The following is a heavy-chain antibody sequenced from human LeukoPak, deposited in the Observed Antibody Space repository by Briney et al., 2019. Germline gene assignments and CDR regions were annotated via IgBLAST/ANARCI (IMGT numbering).Heavy chain of an antibody. CDR2: IYSGGST. CDR1: GFTVSSNY. CDR3: ARDKSVSDWYFDL. Sequence: GGSLRLSCAASGFTVSSNYMSWVRQAPGKGLEWVSVIYSGGSTYYGDSVKGRFTISRDKSKDTLYLQMNSLRAEDTAVYYCARDKSVSDWYFDLWGRGTLVTVSS. D-gene: IGHD5/OR15-5a*01. J-gene: IGHJ2*01. V-gene: IGHV3-66*01.